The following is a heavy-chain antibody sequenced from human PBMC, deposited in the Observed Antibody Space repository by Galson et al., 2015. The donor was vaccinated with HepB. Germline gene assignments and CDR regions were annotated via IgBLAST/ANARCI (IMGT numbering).Heavy chain of an antibody. CDR3: ARGWWGDDYGDYENWFNP. D-gene: IGHD4-17*01. J-gene: IGHJ5*02. V-gene: IGHV4-4*07. CDR1: GGSISPYY. Sequence: QVQLQESGPGLVKPSETLSLTCTVSGGSISPYYWSWIRQPAGKGLEWIGRIYTNGNTNYNPSLKSRVTMSVDTSKNQFSLKLSSVTDADTAVYYCARGWWGDDYGDYENWFNPWGQGTLVTVSS. CDR2: IYTNGNT.